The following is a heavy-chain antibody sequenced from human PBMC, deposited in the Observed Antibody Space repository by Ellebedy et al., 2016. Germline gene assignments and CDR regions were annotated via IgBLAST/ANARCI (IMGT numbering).Heavy chain of an antibody. V-gene: IGHV4-59*12. D-gene: IGHD3-9*01. Sequence: SETLSLXXTASGGSISSYYWSWIRQPPGKGLEWIGYIYYSGSTNYNPSLKSRVTISVDTSKNQFSLKLSSVTAADTAVYYCARVATILTAPYGMDVWGQGTTVTVSS. CDR1: GGSISSYY. CDR3: ARVATILTAPYGMDV. J-gene: IGHJ6*02. CDR2: IYYSGST.